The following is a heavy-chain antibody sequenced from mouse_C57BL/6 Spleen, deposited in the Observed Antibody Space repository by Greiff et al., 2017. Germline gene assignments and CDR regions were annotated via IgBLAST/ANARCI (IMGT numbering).Heavy chain of an antibody. Sequence: QVHVKQSGAELARPGASVKLSCKASGYTFTSYGISWVKQRTGQGLEWIGEIYPRSGNTYYNEKFKGKATLTADKSSSTAYMELRSLTSEDSAVYFCARERPVVAGEPYAMDYWGQGTSVTVSS. J-gene: IGHJ4*01. D-gene: IGHD1-1*01. CDR3: ARERPVVAGEPYAMDY. CDR1: GYTFTSYG. CDR2: IYPRSGNT. V-gene: IGHV1-81*01.